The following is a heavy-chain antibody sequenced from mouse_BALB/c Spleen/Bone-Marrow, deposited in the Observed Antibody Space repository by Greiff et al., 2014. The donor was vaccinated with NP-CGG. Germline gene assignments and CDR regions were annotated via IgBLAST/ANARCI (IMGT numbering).Heavy chain of an antibody. D-gene: IGHD2-3*01. CDR1: GYTFTSYW. J-gene: IGHJ4*01. Sequence: QVQLKESGAELVRPGASVKLSCKASGYTFTSYWMNWVKQRPEQGLEWIGGIEPYDSETHYNQKFKDKAILTVDKSSSTAYMQLSSLTSEDPAVYYCARRTNYDGYYVPYAMDYWGQGTSVPVSS. V-gene: IGHV1-52*01. CDR2: IEPYDSET. CDR3: ARRTNYDGYYVPYAMDY.